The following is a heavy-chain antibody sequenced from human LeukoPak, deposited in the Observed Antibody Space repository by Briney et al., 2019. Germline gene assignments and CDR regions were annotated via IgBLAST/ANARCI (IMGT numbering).Heavy chain of an antibody. V-gene: IGHV3-30*02. Sequence: PGGSLRLSCAAPGFTFSSYGMHWVRQAPGKGLEWVAFIRYDGSNKYYADSVKGRFTISRDNSKNTLYLQMNSLRAEDTAVYYCAKMGPRPYGSGSYSLDYWGQGTLVTVSS. CDR1: GFTFSSYG. CDR3: AKMGPRPYGSGSYSLDY. J-gene: IGHJ4*02. D-gene: IGHD3-10*01. CDR2: IRYDGSNK.